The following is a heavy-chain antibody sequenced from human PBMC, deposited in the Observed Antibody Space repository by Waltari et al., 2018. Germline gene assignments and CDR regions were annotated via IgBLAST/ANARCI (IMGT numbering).Heavy chain of an antibody. J-gene: IGHJ4*02. D-gene: IGHD7-27*01. Sequence: QVQLQQWGAGLLEPSETLSLTCAVYGGSFSGYYWAWLRQSPGKGLQFICEVHQSGGPNYNPSLGSRVTISLDMSKNQFSLKLTSVTAADTAMYFCARGETGNFFFDDWGQGSQVTVSS. CDR1: GGSFSGYY. CDR2: VHQSGGP. CDR3: ARGETGNFFFDD. V-gene: IGHV4-34*01.